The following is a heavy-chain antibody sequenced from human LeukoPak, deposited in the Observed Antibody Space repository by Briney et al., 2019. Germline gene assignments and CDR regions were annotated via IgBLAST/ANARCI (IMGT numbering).Heavy chain of an antibody. Sequence: GGSLRLSCAASGFTFSDSAMHWVRQASGKGPEWIGRIKNKADSYATAYAASVKGRFTISRDDSKNTVYLQMNSLRTEDTAVYYCTKPLPGAVIYDYWGQGTLVTVSS. D-gene: IGHD3-16*02. J-gene: IGHJ4*02. V-gene: IGHV3-73*01. CDR1: GFTFSDSA. CDR3: TKPLPGAVIYDY. CDR2: IKNKADSYAT.